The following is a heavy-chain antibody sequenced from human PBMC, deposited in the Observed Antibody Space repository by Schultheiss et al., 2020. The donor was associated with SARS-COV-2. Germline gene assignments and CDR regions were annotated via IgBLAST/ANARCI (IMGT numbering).Heavy chain of an antibody. V-gene: IGHV3-30*18. D-gene: IGHD2-2*01. CDR2: ISYDGSNK. CDR1: GFTFSSYG. CDR3: AKDVYCSSTSCYGKGFDY. Sequence: GGSLRLSCAASGFTFSSYGMHWVRQAPGKGLEWVAVISYDGSNKYYADSVKGRFTISRDNSKNTLYLQMNSLRAEDTAVYYCAKDVYCSSTSCYGKGFDYWGQGTLVTVAS. J-gene: IGHJ4*02.